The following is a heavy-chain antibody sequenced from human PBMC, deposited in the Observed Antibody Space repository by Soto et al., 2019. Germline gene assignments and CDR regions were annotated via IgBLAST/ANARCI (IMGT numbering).Heavy chain of an antibody. CDR2: INDGNGNT. D-gene: IGHD2-2*01. J-gene: IGHJ4*02. CDR3: ARDRLLGYCSSTSCYSPNFDY. CDR1: GYTFTSYA. V-gene: IGHV1-3*01. Sequence: ASVKVSCKASGYTFTSYAMHWVRQAPGQRLEWMGWINDGNGNTKYSQKLQGRVTITRDTSASTAYMGLSSLRSEDTAVYYCARDRLLGYCSSTSCYSPNFDYWGQGTLVTVSS.